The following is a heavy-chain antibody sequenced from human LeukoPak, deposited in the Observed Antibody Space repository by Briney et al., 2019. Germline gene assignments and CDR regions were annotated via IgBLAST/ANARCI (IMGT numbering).Heavy chain of an antibody. CDR2: IYPGDLRV. D-gene: IGHD6-13*01. CDR1: GYSFTRYW. J-gene: IGHJ5*02. V-gene: IGHV5-51*01. CDR3: CRDLTSTWSFA. Sequence: GKSLNISCLGFGYSFTRYWIGWVRQMPGKGMEWMGVIYPGDLRVRYNPSFQGQVTISVEKSINTDYLQGVSLRASDSARYCTCRDLTSTWSFAWGQGSLVTVSS.